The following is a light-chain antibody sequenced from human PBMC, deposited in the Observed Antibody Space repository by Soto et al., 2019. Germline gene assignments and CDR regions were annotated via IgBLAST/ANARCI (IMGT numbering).Light chain of an antibody. V-gene: IGKV3-15*01. CDR3: QHYNTWPPDRT. J-gene: IGKJ1*01. CDR1: QSVSSN. Sequence: EIVMTQSPATLSVSPGERATLSCRASQSVSSNLAWYQQKPGQAPRLLIYGASTRATGIPARFSGSGSGTEVTLTISSLQSEDFARYFCQHYNTWPPDRTFGQGTKVEIK. CDR2: GAS.